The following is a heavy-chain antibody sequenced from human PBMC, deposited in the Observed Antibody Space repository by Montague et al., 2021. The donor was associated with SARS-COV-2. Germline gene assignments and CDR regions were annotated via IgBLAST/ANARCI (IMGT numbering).Heavy chain of an antibody. D-gene: IGHD2-15*01. CDR1: GGSISTGPYF. CDR3: ARGPLHGVAAATPFDF. CDR2: IYYSGST. Sequence: SETLSLTCTVSGGSISTGPYFWSWIRQPPGKGLEWIGCIYYSGSTYYSPSLKSRVAISIDTSENQFSLKLSSMTAADTAVYYCARGPLHGVAAATPFDFWGQGTLVTVSS. J-gene: IGHJ4*02. V-gene: IGHV4-39*07.